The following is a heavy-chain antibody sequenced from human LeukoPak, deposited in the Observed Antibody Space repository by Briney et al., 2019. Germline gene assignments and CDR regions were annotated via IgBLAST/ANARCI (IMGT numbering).Heavy chain of an antibody. V-gene: IGHV1-24*01. D-gene: IGHD3-22*01. CDR2: FDPEDGET. CDR1: GYTLTELS. J-gene: IGHJ3*02. Sequence: ASVKVSCKVSGYTLTELSMHWVRQAPGKGLEWMGGFDPEDGETIYAQKFQGRVTMTRDMSTSTVYMELSSLRSEDTAVYYCARDPIVVVTYDAFDIWGQGTMVTVSS. CDR3: ARDPIVVVTYDAFDI.